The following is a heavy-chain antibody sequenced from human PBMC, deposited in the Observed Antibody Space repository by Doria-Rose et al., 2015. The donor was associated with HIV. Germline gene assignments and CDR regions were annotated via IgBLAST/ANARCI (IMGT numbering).Heavy chain of an antibody. CDR1: GGSIIGSNW. D-gene: IGHD3-10*01. V-gene: IGHV4-4*02. CDR3: ARDVRRRNWFDP. Sequence: QVQLQQWGPGLVKPSGTLSLTCAVSGGSIIGSNWWSWVRQPPGKGLEWIGEIHDSGDTNYTPSLKSRVTILVDKSKNQISLRMRYVTAADTAVYYCARDVRRRNWFDPWGQGTLVIVSA. CDR2: IHDSGDT. J-gene: IGHJ5*02.